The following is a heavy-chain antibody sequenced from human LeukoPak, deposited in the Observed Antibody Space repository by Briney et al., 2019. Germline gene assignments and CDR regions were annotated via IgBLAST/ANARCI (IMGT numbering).Heavy chain of an antibody. CDR1: GFTFADYA. Sequence: GGSLRLSCTASGFTFADYAMSWVRQAPGKGLEWVGFIRSKAYGGTTEYAASVKGRFTTSRDDSKSIAYLQMNSLKTEDTAVYYCTRERYGSGYYGYWGQGTLVTVSS. J-gene: IGHJ4*02. CDR3: TRERYGSGYYGY. V-gene: IGHV3-49*04. CDR2: IRSKAYGGTT. D-gene: IGHD3-3*01.